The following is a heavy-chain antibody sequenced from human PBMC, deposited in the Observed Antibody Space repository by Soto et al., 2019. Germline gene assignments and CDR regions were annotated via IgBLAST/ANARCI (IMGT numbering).Heavy chain of an antibody. D-gene: IGHD3-22*01. Sequence: QVHLQESGPGLVKPSQTLSLTCTVSGDSISSGEYYWAWIRQPPGKGLEWIGYVFYKGNTYYNPSLNSRLSIDVDTAKSQCSLRLSSVTAADTAVYYCARRYYFDSSGYADALDVWGQGTNVIVSS. CDR3: ARRYYFDSSGYADALDV. V-gene: IGHV4-30-4*01. CDR1: GDSISSGEYY. J-gene: IGHJ3*01. CDR2: VFYKGNT.